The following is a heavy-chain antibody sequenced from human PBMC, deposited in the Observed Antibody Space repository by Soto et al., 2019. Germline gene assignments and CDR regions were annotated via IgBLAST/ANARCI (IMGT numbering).Heavy chain of an antibody. CDR2: IIPLFGTT. D-gene: IGHD3-10*01. CDR1: GDTFKNCV. CDR3: AAELGFGKLSVV. J-gene: IGHJ6*02. Sequence: QVQVVQSGVEVRRPGSSVKVSCKASGDTFKNCVISWVRQAPGQGLEWMGGIIPLFGTTDFAQRFQGKLKITTDESTTTAYMELRWVRYEDTATYYCAAELGFGKLSVVWGQGTMVIVSS. V-gene: IGHV1-69*01.